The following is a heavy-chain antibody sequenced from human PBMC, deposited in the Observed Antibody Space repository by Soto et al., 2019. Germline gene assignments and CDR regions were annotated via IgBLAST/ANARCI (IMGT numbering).Heavy chain of an antibody. CDR1: GVSISGSY. V-gene: IGHV4-59*01. D-gene: IGHD6-19*01. CDR3: ARGWDGGSGWYY. CDR2: IYDSGTT. J-gene: IGHJ4*02. Sequence: QVQLQESGPGLVKPSETLSLTCSVSGVSISGSYCTWIRQPPGKGLEWIAYIYDSGTTNYNPSLTSRVSISVDTSKNQFSLKLNSVTAADTAVYYCARGWDGGSGWYYWGQGTLATVSS.